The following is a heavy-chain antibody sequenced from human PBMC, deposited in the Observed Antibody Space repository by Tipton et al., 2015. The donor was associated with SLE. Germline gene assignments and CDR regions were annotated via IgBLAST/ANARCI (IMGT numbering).Heavy chain of an antibody. V-gene: IGHV4-4*07. CDR3: ARTEVRGVIAMDV. Sequence: TLSLTCTVSGGSISSYYWSWIRQPAGKGLEWIGRIYTSGSTNYNPSLKSRVTISVDTSKNQFSLKLKSVTAADTAVYYCARTEVRGVIAMDVWGKGTTVTVSS. CDR1: GGSISSYY. D-gene: IGHD3-10*01. J-gene: IGHJ6*03. CDR2: IYTSGST.